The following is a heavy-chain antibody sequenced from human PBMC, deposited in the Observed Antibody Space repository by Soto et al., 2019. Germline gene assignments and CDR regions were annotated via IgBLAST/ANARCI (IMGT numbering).Heavy chain of an antibody. Sequence: EVQLVESGGGLVQPGGSLRLSCAASGFTFSNYWMHWVRQAPGKGLVWVSRINSDGTRTNYADSVKGRFTISRDNADNTLYMQMNSLTAEDTAVYYWASVAVGYYFMDVWGRGPTVTVPS. CDR3: ASVAVGYYFMDV. CDR1: GFTFSNYW. D-gene: IGHD5-12*01. J-gene: IGHJ6*03. V-gene: IGHV3-74*01. CDR2: INSDGTRT.